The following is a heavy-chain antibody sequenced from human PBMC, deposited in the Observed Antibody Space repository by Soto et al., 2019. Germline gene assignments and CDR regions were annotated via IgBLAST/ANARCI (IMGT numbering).Heavy chain of an antibody. V-gene: IGHV3-30*18. CDR3: AKDVVVGASTGLGDYYYYYGMAV. J-gene: IGHJ6*02. Sequence: QVQLVESGGGVVQPGRSLRLSCAASGFTFSSYGMHWVRQAPGKGLERVAVISYDGSNKYYADSVKGRFTISRDTSKNTLDLQMNSLRAEDTAVYYCAKDVVVGASTGLGDYYYYYGMAVWGQGTTVTVSS. CDR2: ISYDGSNK. CDR1: GFTFSSYG. D-gene: IGHD1-26*01.